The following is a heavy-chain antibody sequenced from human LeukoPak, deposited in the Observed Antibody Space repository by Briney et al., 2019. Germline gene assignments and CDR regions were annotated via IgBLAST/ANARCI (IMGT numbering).Heavy chain of an antibody. Sequence: ASVKVSCKASGFTFTSSAMQWVRQARGQRLEWIGWIVVGSGNTNYAQKFQERVTITRDMSTSTAYMELSSLRSEDTAVYYCAADRPELGRFWFDPWGQGTLVTVSS. CDR3: AADRPELGRFWFDP. CDR2: IVVGSGNT. CDR1: GFTFTSSA. V-gene: IGHV1-58*02. D-gene: IGHD1-7*01. J-gene: IGHJ5*02.